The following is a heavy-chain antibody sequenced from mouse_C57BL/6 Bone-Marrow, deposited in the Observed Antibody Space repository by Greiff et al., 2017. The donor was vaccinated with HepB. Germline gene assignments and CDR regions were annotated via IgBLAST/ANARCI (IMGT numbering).Heavy chain of an antibody. CDR3: TRRCYGNYVWFAY. Sequence: VKLMESGAELVRPGASVTLSCKASGYTFTDYEMHWVKQTPVHGLEWIGAIDPETGGTAYNQKFKGKAILTADKSSSTAYMELRSLTSEDSAVYYCTRRCYGNYVWFAYWGQGTLVTVSA. D-gene: IGHD2-1*01. J-gene: IGHJ3*01. CDR2: IDPETGGT. CDR1: GYTFTDYE. V-gene: IGHV1-15*01.